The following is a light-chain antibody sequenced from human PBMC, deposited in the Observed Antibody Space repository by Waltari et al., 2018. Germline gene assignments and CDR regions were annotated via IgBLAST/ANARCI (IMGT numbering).Light chain of an antibody. CDR3: QQLYDTMWA. J-gene: IGKJ1*01. CDR2: WAS. V-gene: IGKV4-1*01. CDR1: QRVLWISNNRNY. Sequence: IVMTQSPDSLAVSLGERATINCKSSQRVLWISNNRNYLAWYQQKPGQPPKLLIYWASTRESGVPDRFSGSGSETDFTLTISSLQAEDVAVYYCQQLYDTMWAFGQGTKVEIK.